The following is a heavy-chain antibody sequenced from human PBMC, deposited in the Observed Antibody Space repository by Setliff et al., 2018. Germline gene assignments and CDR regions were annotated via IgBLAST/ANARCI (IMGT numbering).Heavy chain of an antibody. V-gene: IGHV1-69*10. Sequence: SVKVSCKASGGTFSSYAISWVRQAPGQGLEWVGGIIPILGIANYAQKFQGRVTITADESTSTAYMELSSLRSEDTAVYYCASGYDYGGNSEYYFDYWGQGTLVTVSS. CDR3: ASGYDYGGNSEYYFDY. D-gene: IGHD4-17*01. CDR2: IIPILGIA. CDR1: GGTFSSYA. J-gene: IGHJ4*02.